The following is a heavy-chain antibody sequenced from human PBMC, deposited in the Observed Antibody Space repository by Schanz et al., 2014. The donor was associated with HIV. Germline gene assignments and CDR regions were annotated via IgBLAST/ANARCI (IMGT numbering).Heavy chain of an antibody. Sequence: QLLLVQSGTEVKKPGSSVTVSCAASGGTLRTYVVNWVRQAPGQGLEWLGGISPTSGTATYAQKFQDRVTITADESTSTAYMELSSLRSDDTAVYYCASDLSVYSSSSSVWGQGTTVTVSS. D-gene: IGHD6-13*01. CDR1: GGTLRTYV. V-gene: IGHV1-69*01. CDR2: ISPTSGTA. J-gene: IGHJ6*02. CDR3: ASDLSVYSSSSSV.